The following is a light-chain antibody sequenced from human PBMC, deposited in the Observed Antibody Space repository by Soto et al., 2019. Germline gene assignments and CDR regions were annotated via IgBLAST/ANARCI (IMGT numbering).Light chain of an antibody. CDR3: QQSFSSPLT. Sequence: DIQMTQSPSSLSASVGDRVTITCRPSQNIGKFLNWYQQRPGKAPSALIHATSTLQNGVSSRFSGSGSDTDFTLTITSLQPEDFATYFCQQSFSSPLTFGGGTKVDNK. J-gene: IGKJ4*01. CDR1: QNIGKF. V-gene: IGKV1-39*01. CDR2: ATS.